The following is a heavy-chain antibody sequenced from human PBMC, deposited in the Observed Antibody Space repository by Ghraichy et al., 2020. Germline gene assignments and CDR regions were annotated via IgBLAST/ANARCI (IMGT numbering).Heavy chain of an antibody. Sequence: SGPTLKPTETLTLTCTVSGFSLDNSKMGVSWIRQRPGKALEWVAYIFSNDDKAYNTSLKQRPAVYWDPSESQVVLTVTNMDPEDTGTYFCARTQAIALSGVNLPHRYFFDYGAQGTQVTVSS. J-gene: IGHJ4*02. CDR2: IFSNDDK. CDR1: GFSLDNSKMG. D-gene: IGHD2-8*01. V-gene: IGHV2-26*01. CDR3: ARTQAIALSGVNLPHRYFFDY.